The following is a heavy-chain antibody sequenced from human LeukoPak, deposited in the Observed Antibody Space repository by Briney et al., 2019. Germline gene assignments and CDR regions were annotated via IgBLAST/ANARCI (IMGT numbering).Heavy chain of an antibody. V-gene: IGHV1-69*13. CDR3: ARGLGDSSGYYFSDN. CDR1: GGTFSTSA. J-gene: IGHJ4*02. CDR2: IIPIFGTG. D-gene: IGHD3-22*01. Sequence: ASVKVSCKTSGGTFSTSAISWVRRAPGQGLEWMGGIIPIFGTGNCAQKFQGRVTITADEFTSTAYMELSSLTSEDTAVYYCARGLGDSSGYYFSDNWGQGTLVTVSS.